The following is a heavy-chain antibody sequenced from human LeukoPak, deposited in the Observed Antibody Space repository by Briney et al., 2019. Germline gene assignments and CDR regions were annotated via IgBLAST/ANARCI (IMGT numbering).Heavy chain of an antibody. Sequence: ASVKVSCKASGYTFTGYYMHWVRQAPGQGLEWMGWINPNSGGTNYAQKFQGRVTMTRDMSISTAYMELSRLRSDDTAVYYCARDLYSSSWYWVYWGQGTLVTVSS. D-gene: IGHD6-13*01. V-gene: IGHV1-2*02. CDR3: ARDLYSSSWYWVY. J-gene: IGHJ4*02. CDR2: INPNSGGT. CDR1: GYTFTGYY.